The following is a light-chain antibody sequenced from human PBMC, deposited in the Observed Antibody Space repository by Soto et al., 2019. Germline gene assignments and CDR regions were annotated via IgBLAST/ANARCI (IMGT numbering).Light chain of an antibody. CDR1: SFNIGNNY. CDR3: ETWDSSLTAGV. V-gene: IGLV1-51*01. J-gene: IGLJ3*02. CDR2: DND. Sequence: QSVLTQPPSVSAAPGQKVTISCSGGSFNIGNNYVSWYQHIRGTAPKLLIYDNDKRPSGIPDRFSGSKSGTSATLGITGLXXXDXXXXYCETWDSSLTAGVFGGGTKLTVL.